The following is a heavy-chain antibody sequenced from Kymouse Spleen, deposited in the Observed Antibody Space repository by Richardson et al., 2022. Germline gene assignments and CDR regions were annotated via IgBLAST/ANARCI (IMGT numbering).Heavy chain of an antibody. CDR1: GGSISSSSYY. J-gene: IGHJ6*02. V-gene: IGHV4-39*01. Sequence: QLQLQESGPGLVKPSETLSLTCTVSGGSISSSSYYWGWIRQPPGKGLEWIGSIYYSGSTYYNPSLKSRVTISVDTSKNQFSLKLSSVTAADTAVYYCARGFDYDILTGPYYYYYGMDVWGQGTTVTVSS. CDR2: IYYSGST. CDR3: ARGFDYDILTGPYYYYYGMDV. D-gene: IGHD3-9*01.